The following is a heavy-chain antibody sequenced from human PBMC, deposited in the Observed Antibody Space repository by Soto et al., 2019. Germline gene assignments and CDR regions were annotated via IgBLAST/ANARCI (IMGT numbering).Heavy chain of an antibody. CDR2: ISGSGGST. D-gene: IGHD3-10*01. CDR3: AKEGYYGSGSYYDYSYYYMDV. J-gene: IGHJ6*03. CDR1: GFTFSSYA. V-gene: IGHV3-23*01. Sequence: GGSLRLSCAASGFTFSSYAMSWVRQAPGKGLEWVSAISGSGGSTYYADSVKGRFTISRDNSKNTLYLQMNSLRAEDTAVYYCAKEGYYGSGSYYDYSYYYMDVWGKGTTVTVSS.